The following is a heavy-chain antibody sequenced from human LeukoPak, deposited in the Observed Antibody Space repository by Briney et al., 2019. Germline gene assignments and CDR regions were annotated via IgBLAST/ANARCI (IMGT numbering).Heavy chain of an antibody. D-gene: IGHD6-19*01. J-gene: IGHJ6*02. CDR2: IIPIFGTA. CDR3: ARAYSSGYIDGMDV. CDR1: GYTFSSYA. Sequence: SVKVSCKASGYTFSSYAISWVRQAPGQGLEWMGGIIPIFGTANYAQKFQGRVTITADESTSTAYMELSSLRSEDTAVYYCARAYSSGYIDGMDVWGQGTTVTVSS. V-gene: IGHV1-69*13.